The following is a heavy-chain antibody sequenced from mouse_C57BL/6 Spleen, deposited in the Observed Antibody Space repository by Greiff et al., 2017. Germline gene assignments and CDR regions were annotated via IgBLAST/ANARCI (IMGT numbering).Heavy chain of an antibody. CDR1: GYTFTSYW. V-gene: IGHV1-53*01. J-gene: IGHJ2*01. Sequence: VQLQQPGTELVKPGASVKLSCKASGYTFTSYWMHWVKQRPGQGLEWIGNINPSNGGTNYNEKFKSKATLTVDKSSSTAYMQLSSLTSEDSAVYYCARFTTVVAPSFDYWGQGTTLTVSS. CDR3: ARFTTVVAPSFDY. D-gene: IGHD1-1*01. CDR2: INPSNGGT.